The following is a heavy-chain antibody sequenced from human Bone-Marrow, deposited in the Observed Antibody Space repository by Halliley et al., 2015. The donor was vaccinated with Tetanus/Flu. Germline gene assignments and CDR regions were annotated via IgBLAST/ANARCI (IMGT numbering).Heavy chain of an antibody. J-gene: IGHJ4*02. D-gene: IGHD3-10*01. CDR2: ISGSGDPT. Sequence: VSTISGSGDPTYDADSLKGRFIISRDNSKDTLYLQLNNLRAEDTALYYCAKGSALGVAKFGHYWGQGTLVTVSS. V-gene: IGHV3-23*01. CDR3: AKGSALGVAKFGHY.